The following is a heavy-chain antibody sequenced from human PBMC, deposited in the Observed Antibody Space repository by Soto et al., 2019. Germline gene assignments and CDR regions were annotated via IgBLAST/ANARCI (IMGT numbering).Heavy chain of an antibody. D-gene: IGHD6-19*01. CDR3: ARGGSSGWYALFYFDY. J-gene: IGHJ4*02. V-gene: IGHV1-18*01. CDR1: GYTFTSYG. Sequence: EASVKVSCKASGYTFTSYGISWVRQAPGQGLEWMGWISAYNGNTNYAQKLQGRVTMTTDTSTSTAYMELRSLRSDDTAVYYCARGGSSGWYALFYFDYWGQGTLVTVSS. CDR2: ISAYNGNT.